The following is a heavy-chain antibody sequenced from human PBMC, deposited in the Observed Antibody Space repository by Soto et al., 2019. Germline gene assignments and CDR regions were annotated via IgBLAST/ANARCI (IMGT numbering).Heavy chain of an antibody. Sequence: DVQLVGSGGGLVQPGGSLRLSCVASGFPFSSYAMHWVRQAPGKGLEWISYINGASTTTFYADSVKGRFTVSRDNAKNSVYLQMSIRRHEGTAFYYCARDLSHWGQGMLVTVSS. CDR3: ARDLSH. CDR1: GFPFSSYA. CDR2: INGASTTT. J-gene: IGHJ4*02. V-gene: IGHV3-48*02.